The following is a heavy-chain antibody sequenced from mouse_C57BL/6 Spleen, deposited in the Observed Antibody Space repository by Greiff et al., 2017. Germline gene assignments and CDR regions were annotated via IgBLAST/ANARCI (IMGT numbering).Heavy chain of an antibody. V-gene: IGHV7-1*01. CDR1: GFTFSDFY. Sequence: EVQRVESGGGLVQSGRSLRLSCATSGFTFSDFYMEWVRQAPGKGLEWIAASRNKANDYTTEYSASVKGRFIVSRDTSQSILYLQMNALRAEDTAIYYCARDGWFAYWGQGTLVTVSA. CDR2: SRNKANDYTT. CDR3: ARDGWFAY. J-gene: IGHJ3*01.